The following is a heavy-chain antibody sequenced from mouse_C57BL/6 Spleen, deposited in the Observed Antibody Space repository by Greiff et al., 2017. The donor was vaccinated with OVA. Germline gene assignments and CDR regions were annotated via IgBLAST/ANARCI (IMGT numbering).Heavy chain of an antibody. Sequence: QVQLKESGPELVKPGASVKISCKASGYAFSSSWMNWVKQRPGKGLEWIGRIYPGDGDTNYNGKFKGKATLTADKSSSTAYMQLSSLTSEDSAVYFCAPITTVVATKAMDCWGQGTSVTVSS. D-gene: IGHD1-1*01. CDR3: APITTVVATKAMDC. V-gene: IGHV1-82*01. J-gene: IGHJ4*01. CDR2: IYPGDGDT. CDR1: GYAFSSSW.